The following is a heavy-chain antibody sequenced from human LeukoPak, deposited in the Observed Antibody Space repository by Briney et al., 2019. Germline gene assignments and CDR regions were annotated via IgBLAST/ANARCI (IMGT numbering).Heavy chain of an antibody. D-gene: IGHD3-3*01. J-gene: IGHJ4*02. CDR3: ARDRYDFWSGYYLAY. CDR1: GGSISSSSYY. V-gene: IGHV4-39*07. CDR2: IYYSGST. Sequence: SETLSLTCTVSGGSISSSSYYWGWIRQPPGKGLEWIGSIYYSGSTYYNPSLRSRVTISVDTSKNQFSLKLSSVTAADTAVYYCARDRYDFWSGYYLAYWGQGTLVTVSS.